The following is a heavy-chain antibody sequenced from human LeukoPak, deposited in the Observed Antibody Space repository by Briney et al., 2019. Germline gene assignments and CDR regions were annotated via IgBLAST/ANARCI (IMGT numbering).Heavy chain of an antibody. Sequence: ASVTVSCTASGYTFTSYAMNWVRQAPGQGLEWMGWINTNTGNPTYAQGFTGRFVFSLDTSVSTAYLQISSLKAEDTAVYYCARVRYDFWSGYYRYGMDVWGQGTTVTVSS. V-gene: IGHV7-4-1*02. CDR3: ARVRYDFWSGYYRYGMDV. CDR2: INTNTGNP. J-gene: IGHJ6*02. D-gene: IGHD3-3*01. CDR1: GYTFTSYA.